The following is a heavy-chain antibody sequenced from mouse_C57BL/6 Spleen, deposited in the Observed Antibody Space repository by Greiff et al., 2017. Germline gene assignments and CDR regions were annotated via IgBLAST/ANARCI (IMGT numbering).Heavy chain of an antibody. J-gene: IGHJ2*01. V-gene: IGHV1-69*01. CDR2: IDPSDSYT. D-gene: IGHD4-1*01. CDR1: GYTFTSYW. CDR3: VLTGTYYFDY. Sequence: VKLQQPGAELVMPGASVKLSCKASGYTFTSYWMHWVKQRPGQGLEWIGEIDPSDSYTNYNQKFKGKSTLTVDKSSSTAYMQLSSLTSEDSAVYYCVLTGTYYFDYWGQGTTLTVSS.